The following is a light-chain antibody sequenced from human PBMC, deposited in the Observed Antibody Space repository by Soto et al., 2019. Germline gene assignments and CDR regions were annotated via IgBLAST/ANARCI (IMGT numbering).Light chain of an antibody. J-gene: IGKJ1*01. CDR1: QGISNY. CDR3: KKYNSPPWT. V-gene: IGKV1-27*01. CDR2: AAS. Sequence: NQMTQSPSSLSASVGDRVTITCRASQGISNYLAWYQQKPGKVPKLLIYAASTLHSGVPSRFSGSGSGTDFTLTISSLQSEDVATYYCKKYNSPPWTFGQGTKVEIK.